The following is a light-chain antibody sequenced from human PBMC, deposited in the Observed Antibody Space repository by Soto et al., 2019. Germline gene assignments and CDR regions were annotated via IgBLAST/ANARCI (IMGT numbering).Light chain of an antibody. CDR1: QGLNSW. J-gene: IGKJ1*01. CDR2: AAS. Sequence: DIQMTQSPSSVSASVGDRVTITCRASQGLNSWLTWYQQKPGRAPKLQIYAASNLQSGVPSRFSGSGSGTVFALTITSLQPEDVATYYCQQGNDFPRTFGQGTKVDIK. V-gene: IGKV1-12*01. CDR3: QQGNDFPRT.